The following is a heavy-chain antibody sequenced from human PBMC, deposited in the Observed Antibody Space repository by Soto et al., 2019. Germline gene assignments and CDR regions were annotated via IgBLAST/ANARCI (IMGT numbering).Heavy chain of an antibody. Sequence: SETLSLTCTVSGGSISSSSYYWGWFRQPPGKGLEWIGSIYYSGSTYYNPSLKSRVTISVDTSKNQFSLKLSSVIAADTAVYYRLEYSSRHGYWGQGTLVTVSS. J-gene: IGHJ4*02. V-gene: IGHV4-39*01. D-gene: IGHD6-6*01. CDR2: IYYSGST. CDR1: GGSISSSSYY. CDR3: LEYSSRHGY.